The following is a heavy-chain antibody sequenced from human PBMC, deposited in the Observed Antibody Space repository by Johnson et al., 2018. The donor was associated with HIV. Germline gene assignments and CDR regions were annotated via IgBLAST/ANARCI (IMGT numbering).Heavy chain of an antibody. J-gene: IGHJ3*02. D-gene: IGHD7-27*01. V-gene: IGHV3-11*04. CDR2: ISSSGSTI. Sequence: QVQLVESGGGLVKPGGSLRLSCSASGFTFSDYYITWIRQAPGKGLEWISYISSSGSTIYYADSVKGRFTSSRDNSKNSLYLQMSSLRVEDTAVYYCARGSGVGAFEIWGQGTMVTVSS. CDR1: GFTFSDYY. CDR3: ARGSGVGAFEI.